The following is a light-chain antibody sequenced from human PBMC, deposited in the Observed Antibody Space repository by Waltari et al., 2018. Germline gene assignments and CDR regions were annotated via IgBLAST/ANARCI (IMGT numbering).Light chain of an antibody. CDR2: DVN. J-gene: IGLJ2*01. V-gene: IGLV2-14*03. Sequence: QSALTQPASVSGSPGQSITISCTGSSSDVGGDDSVFWSEDHPGQAPKVIIYDVNKRPSGVSDRFSGSKSGNTASLTISGLQAEDEATFYCSSQSTKNGVIFGGGTKVTVL. CDR3: SSQSTKNGVI. CDR1: SSDVGGDDS.